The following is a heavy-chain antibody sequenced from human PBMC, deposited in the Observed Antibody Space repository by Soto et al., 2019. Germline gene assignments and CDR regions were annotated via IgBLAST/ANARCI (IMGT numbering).Heavy chain of an antibody. CDR1: GYSVSSNTAS. V-gene: IGHV6-1*01. D-gene: IGHD5-12*01. CDR3: AKGDNLGPKTGYAFDP. CDR2: TYFRSKWYN. J-gene: IGHJ5*02. Sequence: PSHTLSLTCAISGYSVSSNTASLNWIRQSPSRGLEWLGRTYFRSKWYNDYAVSVKSRIIINPDTSNNQFSLQLNSVTPEDTAVYFCAKGDNLGPKTGYAFDPWGQGIMVTSPQ.